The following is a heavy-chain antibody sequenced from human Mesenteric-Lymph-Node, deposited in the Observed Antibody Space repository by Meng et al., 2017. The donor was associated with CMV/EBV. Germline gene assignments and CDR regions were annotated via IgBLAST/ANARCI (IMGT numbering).Heavy chain of an antibody. CDR2: INSRSTTV. V-gene: IGHV3-11*01. D-gene: IGHD3-22*01. Sequence: SGFTFSDYYMSLIRQAPGKGLECVSYINSRSTTVYYADSVKGRFTISRDNAKNSLYLQMISLRAEDTAVYYCARVGAGSSGSNWYFDLWGRGTLVTVSS. CDR3: ARVGAGSSGSNWYFDL. CDR1: GFTFSDYY. J-gene: IGHJ2*01.